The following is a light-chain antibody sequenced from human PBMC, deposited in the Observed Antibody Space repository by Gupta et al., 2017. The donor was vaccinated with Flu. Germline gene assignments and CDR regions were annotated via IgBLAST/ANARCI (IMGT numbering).Light chain of an antibody. CDR1: QSVFYNSNNKNY. CDR2: WAS. J-gene: IGKJ1*01. V-gene: IGKV4-1*01. CDR3: QRHDNTPWT. Sequence: SLGERATINCKSSQSVFYNSNNKNYLAWYQQKPGQPPELIISWASTRESGVPDRFSGRGSGTDFTLTISSLQAEDVALYYCQRHDNTPWTFGQGTKLEIK.